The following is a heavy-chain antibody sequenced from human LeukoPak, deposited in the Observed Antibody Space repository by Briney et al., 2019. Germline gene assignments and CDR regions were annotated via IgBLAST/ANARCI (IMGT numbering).Heavy chain of an antibody. CDR1: GFTFSSYA. Sequence: PGRSLRLSCAASGFTFSSYAMHWVRQAPGKGLEWVAVISYDGSNKYYADSVKGRFTVSRDNSKNTLYLQMNSLRAEDTAVCYCAREWGPYSSSNYMDVWGKGTTVTVSS. CDR2: ISYDGSNK. V-gene: IGHV3-30*01. J-gene: IGHJ6*03. D-gene: IGHD6-13*01. CDR3: AREWGPYSSSNYMDV.